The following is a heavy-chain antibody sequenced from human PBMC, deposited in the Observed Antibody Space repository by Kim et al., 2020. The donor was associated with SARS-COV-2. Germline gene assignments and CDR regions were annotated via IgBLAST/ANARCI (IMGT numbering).Heavy chain of an antibody. CDR3: AKGRITILSSMDV. D-gene: IGHD3-9*01. Sequence: YADSVKGRVTIYRDNTKNTLYLQMNSLRAEDTAVDYCAKGRITILSSMDVWGQGTTVTVSS. V-gene: IGHV3-23*01. J-gene: IGHJ6*02.